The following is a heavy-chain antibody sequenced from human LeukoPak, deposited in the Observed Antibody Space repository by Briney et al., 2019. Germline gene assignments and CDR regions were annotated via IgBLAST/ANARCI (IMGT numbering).Heavy chain of an antibody. CDR2: ISYDGSSK. V-gene: IGHV3-30*04. J-gene: IGHJ4*02. CDR1: GFTFSSCA. D-gene: IGHD3-3*01. Sequence: GGSLRLSCAASGFTFSSCAMHWVRQAPGTGLEWVAFISYDGSSKYYADSVKGRFTISRGTSKNTLYLQMNSLRAEDTAVYYCARDDDFWSGYSFDYWGQGTLVTVSS. CDR3: ARDDDFWSGYSFDY.